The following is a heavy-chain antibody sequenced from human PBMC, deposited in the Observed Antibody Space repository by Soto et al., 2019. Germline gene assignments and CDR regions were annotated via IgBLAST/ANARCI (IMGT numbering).Heavy chain of an antibody. CDR2: ISGSGGTR. J-gene: IGHJ6*02. D-gene: IGHD3-22*01. V-gene: IGHV3-23*01. Sequence: GGSLRLSCAASGSTFSSYAMTWVRQAPGKGLDWVSSISGSGGTRFYADSVKGRFTISRDNSKNTLYLQMNSLRAEDTAVYYCTTGVVVVIPSGMDVWGQGTTVTVSS. CDR1: GSTFSSYA. CDR3: TTGVVVVIPSGMDV.